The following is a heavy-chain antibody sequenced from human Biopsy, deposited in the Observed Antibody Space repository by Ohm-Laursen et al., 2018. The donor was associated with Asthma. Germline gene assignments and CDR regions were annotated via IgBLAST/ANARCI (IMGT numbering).Heavy chain of an antibody. CDR3: ARTTYGHDGFDP. J-gene: IGHJ5*02. CDR2: IYYSGST. D-gene: IGHD4-17*01. CDR1: GGSINIGDYY. Sequence: TLSLTCTVSGGSINIGDYYWSWIRQHPVKGLEWIGHIYYSGSTYYNPSLKSRVLISLDTSKNQFSLSLTSVTAADPAVYYCARTTYGHDGFDPWGQGTLVTVSS. V-gene: IGHV4-31*03.